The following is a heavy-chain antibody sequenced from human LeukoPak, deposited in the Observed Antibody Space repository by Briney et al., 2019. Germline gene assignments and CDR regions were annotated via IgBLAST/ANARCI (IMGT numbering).Heavy chain of an antibody. CDR1: GFIVSNTY. J-gene: IGHJ4*02. CDR2: IYTGSTT. Sequence: PGGSLRLSCAASGFIVSNTYMSWVRQAPGKGLEWVSTIYTGSTTYYADSVKGRFTISRDNSRNTLYLQMNSLRAEDTAIYYCLRDIGESYGDYPCDFWGQGTLVTVSS. D-gene: IGHD4-17*01. V-gene: IGHV3-53*01. CDR3: LRDIGESYGDYPCDF.